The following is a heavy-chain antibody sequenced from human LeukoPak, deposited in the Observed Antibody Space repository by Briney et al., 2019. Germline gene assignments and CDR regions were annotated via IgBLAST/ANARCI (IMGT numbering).Heavy chain of an antibody. V-gene: IGHV3-21*01. CDR1: GFTFSSYS. CDR2: ISSSSSYI. CDR3: ARDGRYCSGGSCYSSAFDI. D-gene: IGHD2-15*01. Sequence: TGGSLRLSCAASGFTFSSYSMNWVRQAPGKGLEWVSSISSSSSYIYYADSVKGRFTISRDNAKNSLYLQMNSLRAEDTAVYYCARDGRYCSGGSCYSSAFDIWGQGTMVTVSS. J-gene: IGHJ3*02.